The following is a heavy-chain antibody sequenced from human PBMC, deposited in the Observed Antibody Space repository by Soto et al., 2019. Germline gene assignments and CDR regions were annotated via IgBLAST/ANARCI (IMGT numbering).Heavy chain of an antibody. D-gene: IGHD6-13*01. CDR1: GFTFSSYA. CDR2: ISSNGGST. J-gene: IGHJ4*02. Sequence: EVQLVESGGGLVQPGGSLRLSCAASGFTFSSYARHWVRQAPGKGLEYVSAISSNGGSTYYANSVKGRFTISRDNSKNTLYLQMGSLRAEDMAVYYCARQSYSSYYFDYWGQGTLVTVSS. CDR3: ARQSYSSYYFDY. V-gene: IGHV3-64*01.